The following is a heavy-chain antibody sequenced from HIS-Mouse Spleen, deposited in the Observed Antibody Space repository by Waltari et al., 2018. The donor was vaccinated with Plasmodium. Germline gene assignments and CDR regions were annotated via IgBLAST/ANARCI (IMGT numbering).Heavy chain of an antibody. D-gene: IGHD2-21*02. CDR2: SNHSGST. J-gene: IGHJ4*02. Sequence: QVQLQQWGAGLLKPSETLSLTCAVYGGSFSGYYWSWIRQPPGKGLEWIGESNHSGSTNYNPYLKSRVTISVDTSKNQFSLKLSSVTAADTAVYYCARGRRIVVVTAPRGFFDYWGQGTLVTVSS. V-gene: IGHV4-34*01. CDR1: GGSFSGYY. CDR3: ARGRRIVVVTAPRGFFDY.